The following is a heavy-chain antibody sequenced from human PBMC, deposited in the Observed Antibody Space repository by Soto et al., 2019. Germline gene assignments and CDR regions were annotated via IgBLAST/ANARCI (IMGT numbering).Heavy chain of an antibody. Sequence: QVQLVESGGGLVKPGGSLRLSCAASGFTFSDYYMTWIRQAPGKGLEWVSHIRYDGTTIHYADSVKGRFTISRDNAKNSLFLQMNSLSAEDTAVYYCARALASYDAFDMWRQGTLVTVSS. CDR1: GFTFSDYY. D-gene: IGHD3-10*01. V-gene: IGHV3-11*01. CDR2: IRYDGTTI. J-gene: IGHJ3*02. CDR3: ARALASYDAFDM.